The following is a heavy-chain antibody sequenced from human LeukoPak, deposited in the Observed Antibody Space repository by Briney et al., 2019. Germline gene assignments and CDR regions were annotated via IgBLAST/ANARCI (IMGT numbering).Heavy chain of an antibody. Sequence: PGGSLRLSCAASGFTVSSNYMSWVRQAPGKGLEWVSAISGSGGSTYYADSVKGRFPSSREHCKNTLYLQMNSLRAEDTAVYYCAKVQQQLVGDFDYWGQGTLVTVSS. CDR1: GFTVSSNY. CDR3: AKVQQQLVGDFDY. CDR2: ISGSGGST. J-gene: IGHJ4*02. V-gene: IGHV3-23*01. D-gene: IGHD6-13*01.